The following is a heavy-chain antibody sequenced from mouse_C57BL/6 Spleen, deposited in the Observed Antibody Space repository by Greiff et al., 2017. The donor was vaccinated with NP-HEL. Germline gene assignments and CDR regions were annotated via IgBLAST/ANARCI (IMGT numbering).Heavy chain of an antibody. CDR3: ARFGSSYGYFDV. CDR2: INPNNGGT. J-gene: IGHJ1*03. CDR1: GYTFTDYN. D-gene: IGHD1-1*01. V-gene: IGHV1-22*01. Sequence: VQLKQSGPELVKPGASVKMSCKASGYTFTDYNMHWVKQSHGKSLEWIGYINPNNGGTSYNQKFKGKATLTVNKSSSTAYMELRSLTSEDSAVYYGARFGSSYGYFDVWGTGTTVTVAS.